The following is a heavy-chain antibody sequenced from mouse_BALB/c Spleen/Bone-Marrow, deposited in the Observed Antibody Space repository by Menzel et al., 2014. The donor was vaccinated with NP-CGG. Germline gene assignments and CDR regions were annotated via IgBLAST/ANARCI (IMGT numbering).Heavy chain of an antibody. CDR3: AREGDYSLYAMDY. CDR2: IWGDGST. CDR1: GFSLTGYG. D-gene: IGHD1-1*01. Sequence: QVQLQQSGPGLVAPSQSLSITCTVSGFSLTGYGLNWVRPPPGKGLEWLGMIWGDGSTDYNSALKSRLSISKDNSKSQVFLKMNSLQTDDTARYYCAREGDYSLYAMDYWGQGTSVTVSS. J-gene: IGHJ4*01. V-gene: IGHV2-6-7*01.